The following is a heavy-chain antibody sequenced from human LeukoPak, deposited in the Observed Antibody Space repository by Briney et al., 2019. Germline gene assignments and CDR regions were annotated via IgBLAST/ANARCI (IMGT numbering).Heavy chain of an antibody. CDR2: ISSSSSTI. J-gene: IGHJ6*02. CDR1: GFTFSSYS. V-gene: IGHV3-48*01. CDR3: ARKVQLWLDYYGMDV. Sequence: GGSLRLFCAASGFTFSSYSMNWVRQAPGKGLEWVSYISSSSSTIYYAESVKGRFTISRDNAKNSLYLQMNSLRAEDTAVYYCARKVQLWLDYYGMDVWGQGTTVTVSS. D-gene: IGHD5-18*01.